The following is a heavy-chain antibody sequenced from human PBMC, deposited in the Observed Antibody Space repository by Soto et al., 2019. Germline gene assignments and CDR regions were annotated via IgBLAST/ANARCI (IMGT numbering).Heavy chain of an antibody. CDR2: ISAYNGQT. CDR1: GYPFDMYG. J-gene: IGHJ5*02. CDR3: ARDPHEFWSSYFFDP. V-gene: IGHV1-18*01. D-gene: IGHD3-3*01. Sequence: QVQLVQSGAEVKKPGASVKVSCKASGYPFDMYGINWVRQAPGQRLEWMGWISAYNGQTKYAQNFQGRVTMATDTSTNTAEMELRNLRSDDTAVYYCARDPHEFWSSYFFDPWGPGTLVTVSS.